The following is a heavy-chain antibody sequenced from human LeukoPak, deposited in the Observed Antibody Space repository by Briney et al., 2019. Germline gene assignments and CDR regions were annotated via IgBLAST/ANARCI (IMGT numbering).Heavy chain of an antibody. CDR2: IYYSGST. D-gene: IGHD2-2*02. CDR3: ARSRKNDCTSTSCYTDY. CDR1: GGSISNYY. V-gene: IGHV4-39*01. Sequence: PSETLSLTCTVSGGSISNYYWGWIRQPPGKGLEWIGSIYYSGSTYYNPSLKSRGTISVDTSKNQFSLKLSSVTAADMAVYYCARSRKNDCTSTSCYTDYWGQGTLVTVSS. J-gene: IGHJ4*02.